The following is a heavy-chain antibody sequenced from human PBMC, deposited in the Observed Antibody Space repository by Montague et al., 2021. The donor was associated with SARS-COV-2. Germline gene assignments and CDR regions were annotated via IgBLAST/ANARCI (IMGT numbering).Heavy chain of an antibody. CDR3: ARLRDGVVPSPILEVGPYYSYYMDV. CDR2: INHGGNT. V-gene: IGHV4-34*01. D-gene: IGHD2-15*01. Sequence: SETLSLTCAVHGTSFSGYYWNWIRQPPGKGLEWIGEINHGGNTKYSPSLKSRLTISADTSKNQFSLKLTSVAAADTAVYYCARLRDGVVPSPILEVGPYYSYYMDVWGRGTTVTVSS. J-gene: IGHJ6*03. CDR1: GTSFSGYY.